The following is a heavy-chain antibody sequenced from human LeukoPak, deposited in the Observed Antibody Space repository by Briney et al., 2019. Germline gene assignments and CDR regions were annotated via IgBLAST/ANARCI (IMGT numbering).Heavy chain of an antibody. Sequence: GESLKISCKGYGYSFTSYWIGWVRQMPGKGLEWMGIIYPGDSDTKYSPSFEGQVTISADKAISTAYLQWSSLKASDTAMYYCARLYSGYDTYWDYWGQGTLVTVSS. V-gene: IGHV5-51*01. CDR2: IYPGDSDT. CDR3: ARLYSGYDTYWDY. CDR1: GYSFTSYW. D-gene: IGHD5-12*01. J-gene: IGHJ4*02.